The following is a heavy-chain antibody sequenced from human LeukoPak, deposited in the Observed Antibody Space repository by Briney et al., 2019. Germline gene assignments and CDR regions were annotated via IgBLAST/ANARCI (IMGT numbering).Heavy chain of an antibody. CDR2: IYYSGST. CDR3: ARRGYGSGSFNRYYFDY. CDR1: GGSISSYY. D-gene: IGHD3-10*01. Sequence: NPSETLSLTCTVSGGSISSYYWSWIRQPPGKGLEWIGNIYYSGSTNYNPSLKSRVTISVDTSKNQFSLKLSPVTAADTAVYYCARRGYGSGSFNRYYFDYWGQGTLVTVSS. V-gene: IGHV4-59*08. J-gene: IGHJ4*02.